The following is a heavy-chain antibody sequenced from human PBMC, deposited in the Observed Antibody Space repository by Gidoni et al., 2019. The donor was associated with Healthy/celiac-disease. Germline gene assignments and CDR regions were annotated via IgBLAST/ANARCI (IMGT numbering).Heavy chain of an antibody. CDR2: INHSGST. CDR1: GGSFSGYY. D-gene: IGHD2-21*02. CDR3: ARGGNCGGDCLNWFDP. Sequence: QVQLQQWGAGLLKPSETLSLTCAVYGGSFSGYYWSWIRQPPGKGLEWIGEINHSGSTNYNPSLKSRVTISVDTSKNQFSLKLSSVTAADTAVYYCARGGNCGGDCLNWFDPWGQGTLVTVSS. V-gene: IGHV4-34*01. J-gene: IGHJ5*02.